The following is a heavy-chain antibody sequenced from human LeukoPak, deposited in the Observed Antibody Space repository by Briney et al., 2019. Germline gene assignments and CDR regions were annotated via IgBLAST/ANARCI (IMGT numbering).Heavy chain of an antibody. CDR3: ARQATSYGAFDI. CDR2: IYYSGST. D-gene: IGHD1-26*01. J-gene: IGHJ3*02. V-gene: IGHV4-39*07. CDR1: GGSISSSSYY. Sequence: PSETLSLTCTVSGGSISSSSYYWGWIRQPPGKGLEWIGSIYYSGSTYYNPSLKSRVTISVDTSKNQFSLKLSSVTAADTAVYYCARQATSYGAFDIWGQGTMVTVSS.